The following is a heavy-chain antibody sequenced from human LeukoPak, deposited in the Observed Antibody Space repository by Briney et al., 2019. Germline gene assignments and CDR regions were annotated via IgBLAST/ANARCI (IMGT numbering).Heavy chain of an antibody. J-gene: IGHJ4*02. CDR2: ISSSSSYI. CDR1: GFTFSSYN. CDR3: VKNNYGYDIDY. D-gene: IGHD5-12*01. Sequence: GGSLRLSCAASGFTFSSYNMNWVRQAPGKGLEWVSSISSSSSYIKYADSVKGRFTITRDNAKNSLYLQMNSLGAEDTAVYYCVKNNYGYDIDYWGQGTLVTVSS. V-gene: IGHV3-21*01.